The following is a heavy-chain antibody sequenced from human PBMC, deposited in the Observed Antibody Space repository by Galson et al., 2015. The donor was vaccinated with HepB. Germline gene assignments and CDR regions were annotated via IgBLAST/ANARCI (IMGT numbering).Heavy chain of an antibody. J-gene: IGHJ6*02. CDR2: IYPGDSDT. V-gene: IGHV5-51*01. CDR3: ARDDYGDSTAHYYGMDV. D-gene: IGHD4-17*01. Sequence: QSGAEVKKPGESLKISCKGSGYSFTSYWIGWVRQMPGKGLEWMGIIYPGDSDTRYSPSFQGHVTISADKSISTAYLQWSSLKASDTAMYYCARDDYGDSTAHYYGMDVWGQGTTVTVSS. CDR1: GYSFTSYW.